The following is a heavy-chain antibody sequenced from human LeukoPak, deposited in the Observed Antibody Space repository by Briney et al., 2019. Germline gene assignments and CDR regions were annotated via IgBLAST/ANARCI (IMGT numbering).Heavy chain of an antibody. J-gene: IGHJ5*02. Sequence: SETLSLTCTVSGGTITDYYWTWIRQPPGKGLEWIGNIYYSGSTNYNPSLKSRVSILVDTSKNQFSLRLSSVTAADTAMYYCARGRGVFDPWGQGTLVTVSS. V-gene: IGHV4-59*01. CDR3: ARGRGVFDP. CDR2: IYYSGST. CDR1: GGTITDYY. D-gene: IGHD3-10*01.